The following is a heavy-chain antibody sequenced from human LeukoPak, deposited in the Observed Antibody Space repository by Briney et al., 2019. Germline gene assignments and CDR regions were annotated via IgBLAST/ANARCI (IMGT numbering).Heavy chain of an antibody. CDR1: GGSFSGYY. CDR2: INHSGST. J-gene: IGHJ3*02. CDR3: ARGLGGLRLSDAFDI. V-gene: IGHV4-34*01. Sequence: SETLSLTCAVYGGSFSGYYWSWIRQPPGKGLEWIGEINHSGSTNYNPSLKSRVTISVDTSKNQFSLKLSSVTVADTAVYYCARGLGGLRLSDAFDIWGQGTMVTVSS. D-gene: IGHD5-12*01.